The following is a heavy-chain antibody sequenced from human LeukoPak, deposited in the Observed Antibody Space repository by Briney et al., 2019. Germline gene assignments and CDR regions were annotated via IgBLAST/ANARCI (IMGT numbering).Heavy chain of an antibody. CDR2: ISEDGINK. CDR3: ARDAPFHDY. V-gene: IGHV3-30-3*01. J-gene: IGHJ4*02. Sequence: PGGSLRLSCTASGFIFNDYPMHWVRQAPGKGLEWVAVISEDGINKFYADSVKGRFTSSRDNSKNALYVQMNSLRREDSAVYYCARDAPFHDYWGQGTLVTVSS. D-gene: IGHD2/OR15-2a*01. CDR1: GFIFNDYP.